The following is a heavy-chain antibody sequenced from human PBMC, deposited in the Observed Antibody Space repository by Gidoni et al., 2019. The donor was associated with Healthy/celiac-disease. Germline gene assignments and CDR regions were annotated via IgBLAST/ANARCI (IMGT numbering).Heavy chain of an antibody. D-gene: IGHD6-13*01. CDR3: ARDPQLVRAPATTYYFDY. J-gene: IGHJ4*02. V-gene: IGHV1-2*04. CDR2: INPNSGGT. Sequence: QVQLVQSGAEVKKPGASVKVSCKASGYTFTGYYMHWVRQAPGQGLEWMGWINPNSGGTNYAQKFQGWVTMTRDTSISTAYMELSRLRSDDTAVYYCARDPQLVRAPATTYYFDYWGQGTLVTVSS. CDR1: GYTFTGYY.